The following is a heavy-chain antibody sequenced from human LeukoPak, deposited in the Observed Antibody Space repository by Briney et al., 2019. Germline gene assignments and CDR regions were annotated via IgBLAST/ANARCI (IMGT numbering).Heavy chain of an antibody. CDR2: IHYSGTT. Sequence: PSETLSLTCTVSGGSVSSYHWSWIRQPPGKGLEWIGYIHYSGTTNYDPSLKSRVTIPLDTSKKRFSLILSSVTAADTAVYYCATLKAVTGTSDYFDYWGQGILVTVSS. J-gene: IGHJ4*02. CDR1: GGSVSSYH. CDR3: ATLKAVTGTSDYFDY. V-gene: IGHV4-59*02. D-gene: IGHD6-19*01.